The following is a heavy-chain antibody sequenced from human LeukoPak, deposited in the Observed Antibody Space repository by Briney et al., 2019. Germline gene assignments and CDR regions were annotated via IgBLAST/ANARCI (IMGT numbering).Heavy chain of an antibody. CDR2: ISSSSSTI. D-gene: IGHD3-10*01. CDR3: ARIPHDGGLSMVRGKTIYYFYYYMDV. CDR1: GFTFSSYS. V-gene: IGHV3-48*01. J-gene: IGHJ6*03. Sequence: GGSLRLSCAASGFTFSSYSMNWVRQAPGKGLEWVSYISSSSSTIYYADSVKGRFTISRDNAKNSLYLQMNSLRAEDTAVYYCARIPHDGGLSMVRGKTIYYFYYYMDVWGQGTTVTVSS.